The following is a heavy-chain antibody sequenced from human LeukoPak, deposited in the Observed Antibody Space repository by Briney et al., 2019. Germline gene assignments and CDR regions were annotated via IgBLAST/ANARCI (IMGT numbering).Heavy chain of an antibody. D-gene: IGHD3-10*01. Sequence: ASVTVSCKASGGTFSSYAISWVRQAPGQGLEWMGGIIPIFGTANYAQKFQGRVTITADESTSTAYMELSSLRSEDTAVYYCARDRRYYGSGSPPYGYYFDYWGQGTLVTVSS. CDR3: ARDRRYYGSGSPPYGYYFDY. CDR2: IIPIFGTA. V-gene: IGHV1-69*01. CDR1: GGTFSSYA. J-gene: IGHJ4*02.